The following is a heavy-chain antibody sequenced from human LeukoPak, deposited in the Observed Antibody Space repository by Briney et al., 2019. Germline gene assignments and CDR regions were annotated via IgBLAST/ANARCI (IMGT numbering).Heavy chain of an antibody. CDR2: ISAYNGNT. J-gene: IGHJ4*02. CDR1: GYTFTGYY. Sequence: ASVKVSCKASGYTFTGYYMHWVRQAPGQGLEWMGWISAYNGNTNYAQKLQGRVTMTTDTSTSTAYMELRSLRSDDTAVYYCARGYDFWSGYSKIHFDYWGQGTLVTVSP. D-gene: IGHD3-3*01. V-gene: IGHV1-18*04. CDR3: ARGYDFWSGYSKIHFDY.